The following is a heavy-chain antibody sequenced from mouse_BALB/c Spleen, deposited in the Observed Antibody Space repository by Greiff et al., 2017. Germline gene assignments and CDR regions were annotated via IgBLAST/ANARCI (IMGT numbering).Heavy chain of an antibody. CDR2: ISNGGGST. V-gene: IGHV5-12-2*01. CDR3: ARQGALDY. CDR1: GFTFSSYT. J-gene: IGHJ4*01. Sequence: DVQLVESGGGLVQPGGSLKLSCAASGFTFSSYTMSWVRQTPEKRLEWVAYISNGGGSTYYPDTVKGRFTISRDNAKNTLYLQMSSLKSEDTAMCECARQGALDYWGQGTSVTVSS.